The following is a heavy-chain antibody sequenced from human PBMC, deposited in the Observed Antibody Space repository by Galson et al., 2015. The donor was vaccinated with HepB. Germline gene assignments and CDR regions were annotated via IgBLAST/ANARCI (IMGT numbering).Heavy chain of an antibody. D-gene: IGHD5-18*01. V-gene: IGHV3-23*01. CDR1: GFAVDTHA. J-gene: IGHJ5*01. Sequence: SRGRSCAASGFAVDTHAMRWVRQAPGRGLEWGSGISGNGDCTFYADSVKGRFTGSRDNSNNMLYLQMNSLRAEDAGLYFCAKGYGLFDSWGQGILVTVSS. CDR3: AKGYGLFDS. CDR2: ISGNGDCT.